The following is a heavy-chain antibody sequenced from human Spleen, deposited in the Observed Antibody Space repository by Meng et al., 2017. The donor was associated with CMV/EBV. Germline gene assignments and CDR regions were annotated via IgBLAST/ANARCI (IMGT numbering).Heavy chain of an antibody. CDR3: ARDCSTTSCLKEDY. Sequence: ASVTVSCKASAYSFSNYGVSWVRQAPGQGLEWMGWISAYTGETNYAQNLQGRVTMTTDTSTSTAYMEVRSLRFDDTVVYYCARDCSTTSCLKEDYWGQGTLVTVSS. CDR1: AYSFSNYG. D-gene: IGHD2-2*01. CDR2: ISAYTGET. V-gene: IGHV1-18*01. J-gene: IGHJ4*02.